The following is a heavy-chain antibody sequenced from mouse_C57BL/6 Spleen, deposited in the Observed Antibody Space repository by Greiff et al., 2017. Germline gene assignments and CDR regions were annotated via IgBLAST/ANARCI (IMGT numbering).Heavy chain of an antibody. CDR3: ARGGLYDGYYDWYFDV. CDR1: GYAFSSSW. CDR2: IYPGDGDT. D-gene: IGHD2-3*01. Sequence: VQLQQSGPELVKPGASVKISCKASGYAFSSSWMNWVKQRPGKGLEWIGRIYPGDGDTNYNGKFKGKATLTADKSSSTAYMQLSSLTSEDSAVYFCARGGLYDGYYDWYFDVWGTGTTVTVSS. J-gene: IGHJ1*03. V-gene: IGHV1-82*01.